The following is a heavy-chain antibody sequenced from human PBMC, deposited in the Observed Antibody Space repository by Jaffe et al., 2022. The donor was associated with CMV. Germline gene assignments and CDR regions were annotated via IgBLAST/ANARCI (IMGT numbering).Heavy chain of an antibody. CDR1: GGSFSGYS. J-gene: IGHJ4*02. CDR3: ARGRRSGDSTAVDS. D-gene: IGHD3-3*01. V-gene: IGHV4-34*02. Sequence: QVQLQQWGAGLLKPLETLSLTCAVYGGSFSGYSWAWIRQPPGKGLEWIGEINHSGGTNYNPSLKSRVSISVDTSKSQFSLKLSSVTAADTAVYYCARGRRSGDSTAVDSWGQGALATVTS. CDR2: INHSGGT.